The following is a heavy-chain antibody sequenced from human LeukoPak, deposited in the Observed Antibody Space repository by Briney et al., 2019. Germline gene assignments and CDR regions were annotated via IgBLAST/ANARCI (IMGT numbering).Heavy chain of an antibody. V-gene: IGHV5-51*01. D-gene: IGHD2-2*02. CDR1: GYSFTSYW. CDR2: IYPGDSDT. Sequence: GESLKISCKGSGYSFTSYWIGWVRQMPGKGLEWMGIIYPGDSDTRYSPSFQGQVTISADKSISTAYLQWSSLKASDTAMYYCGRQHCSSTSCYNGVDYWGQGTLVTVSS. CDR3: GRQHCSSTSCYNGVDY. J-gene: IGHJ4*02.